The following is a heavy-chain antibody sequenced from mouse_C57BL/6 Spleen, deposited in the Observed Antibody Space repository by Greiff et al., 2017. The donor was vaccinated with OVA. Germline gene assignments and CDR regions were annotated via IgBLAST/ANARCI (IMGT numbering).Heavy chain of an antibody. D-gene: IGHD2-5*01. J-gene: IGHJ3*01. Sequence: DVMLVESGGGLVKPGGSLKLSCAASGFTFSSYAMSWVRQTPEKRLEWVATISDGGSYTYYPDNVKGRFTISRDNAKNNLYLQMSHLKSEDTAMYYCARDRNYYSNYFAYWGQGTLVTVSA. V-gene: IGHV5-4*01. CDR1: GFTFSSYA. CDR2: ISDGGSYT. CDR3: ARDRNYYSNYFAY.